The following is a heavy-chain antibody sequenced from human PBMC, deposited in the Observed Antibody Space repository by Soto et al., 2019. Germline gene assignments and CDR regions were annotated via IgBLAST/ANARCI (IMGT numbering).Heavy chain of an antibody. V-gene: IGHV4-59*01. Sequence: QVQLQESGPGLVKPSETLSLTCSVSGGSITSYHWSWIRQPPGKGLEWIGYIYYRGNTNYNPSLKSRVTISVDRSKNQFSLKVSSVTAADTAVYYCARVDTVAGNFDFWGQGTLFTVSS. J-gene: IGHJ4*02. CDR2: IYYRGNT. D-gene: IGHD6-19*01. CDR3: ARVDTVAGNFDF. CDR1: GGSITSYH.